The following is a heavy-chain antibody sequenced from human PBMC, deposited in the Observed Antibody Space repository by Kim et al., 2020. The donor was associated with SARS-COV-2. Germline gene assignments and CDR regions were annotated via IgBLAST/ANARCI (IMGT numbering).Heavy chain of an antibody. CDR1: GYTLTSYG. CDR2: ISTYSGNT. Sequence: ASVKVSCKASGYTLTSYGLSWVRQAPGQGLEWMGWISTYSGNTNYAQKIQGRVTMTTDTSTSTAYMELRSLRSDDTAVYYCARERADSHGLDVWGQGTTVTVSS. CDR3: ARERADSHGLDV. V-gene: IGHV1-18*01. J-gene: IGHJ6*02. D-gene: IGHD3-22*01.